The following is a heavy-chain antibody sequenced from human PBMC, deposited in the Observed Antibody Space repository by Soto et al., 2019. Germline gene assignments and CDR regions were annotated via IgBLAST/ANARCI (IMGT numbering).Heavy chain of an antibody. J-gene: IGHJ4*02. V-gene: IGHV3-23*01. CDR1: GFTFSNYG. CDR3: AKGWAYYDI. D-gene: IGHD3-9*01. CDR2: ISGSGDST. Sequence: PGGSLRLSCAASGFTFSNYGMSWVRQAPGKGLEWVSGISGSGDSTYYADSVKGRFTFSRDNFKNTLYLQMNSLRAEDTALYYCAKGWAYYDIWGQGTLVTVSS.